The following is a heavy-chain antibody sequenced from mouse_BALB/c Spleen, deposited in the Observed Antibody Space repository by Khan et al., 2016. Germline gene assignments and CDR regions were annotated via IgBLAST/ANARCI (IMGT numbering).Heavy chain of an antibody. D-gene: IGHD1-1*01. CDR1: GDSITSGY. V-gene: IGHV3-8*02. CDR3: ARYDSSSYVRGMDY. CDR2: ISYSGGT. J-gene: IGHJ4*01. Sequence: EVKLLESGPSLVKPSQTLSLTCSVTGDSITSGYWNWIRKFPGNKLEYMGYISYSGGTYNNPSLKSRISITRDTSKNQYYLQLNSVTTEDTGTYYCARYDSSSYVRGMDYWGQGLSVTVSS.